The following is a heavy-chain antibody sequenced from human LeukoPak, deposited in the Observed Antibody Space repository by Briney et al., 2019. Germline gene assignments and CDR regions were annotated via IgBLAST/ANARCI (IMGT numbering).Heavy chain of an antibody. Sequence: PSETLSLTCNVSGGSISGHYWSWIRQPPGKGLEWIGYIYYSGTTSYKPSLRSRVTMSVDTSKNQFSLKLRSVTAADTAVYYCARDRRDMVRGINIVRQYNYYYYMDVWGKGTTVTISS. CDR2: IYYSGTT. J-gene: IGHJ6*03. V-gene: IGHV4-59*11. CDR3: ARDRRDMVRGINIVRQYNYYYYMDV. CDR1: GGSISGHY. D-gene: IGHD3-10*01.